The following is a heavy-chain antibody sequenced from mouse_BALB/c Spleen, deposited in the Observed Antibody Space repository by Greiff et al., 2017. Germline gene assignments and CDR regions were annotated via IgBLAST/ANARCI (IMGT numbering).Heavy chain of an antibody. Sequence: EVQLKESGGGLVQPGGSRKLSCAASGFTFSSFGMHWVRQAPEKGLEWVAYISSGSSTIYYADTVKGRFTISSDNPKNTLFLQMTSLRSEDTAMYYCARWSYAMDYWGQGTSVTVSS. V-gene: IGHV5-17*02. CDR3: ARWSYAMDY. CDR2: ISSGSSTI. CDR1: GFTFSSFG. J-gene: IGHJ4*01.